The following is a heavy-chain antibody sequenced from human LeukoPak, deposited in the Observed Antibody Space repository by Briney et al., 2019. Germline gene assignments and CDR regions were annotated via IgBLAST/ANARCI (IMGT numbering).Heavy chain of an antibody. J-gene: IGHJ4*02. D-gene: IGHD3-3*01. V-gene: IGHV1-8*03. CDR3: ARGNLYYDFWSGYYYDY. Sequence: ASVKVSCKASGYTFTSYYMHWVRQAPGQGLEWMGWMNPNSGNTGYAQKFQGRVTITRNTSISTAYMELSSLRSEDTAVYYCARGNLYYDFWSGYYYDYWGQGTLVTVSS. CDR1: GYTFTSYY. CDR2: MNPNSGNT.